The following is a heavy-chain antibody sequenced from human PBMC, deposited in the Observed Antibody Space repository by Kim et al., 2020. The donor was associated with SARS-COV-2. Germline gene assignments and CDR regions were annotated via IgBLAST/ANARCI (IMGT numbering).Heavy chain of an antibody. CDR1: GFTFSSYA. CDR3: AKDSGHYYGSGSYYQFDY. V-gene: IGHV3-23*01. D-gene: IGHD3-10*01. J-gene: IGHJ4*02. CDR2: ISGSGGST. Sequence: GGSLRLSCAASGFTFSSYAMSWVRQAPGKGLEWVSAISGSGGSTYYADSVKGRFTISRDNSKNTLYLQMNSLRAEDTAVYYCAKDSGHYYGSGSYYQFDYWGQGTLVTVSS.